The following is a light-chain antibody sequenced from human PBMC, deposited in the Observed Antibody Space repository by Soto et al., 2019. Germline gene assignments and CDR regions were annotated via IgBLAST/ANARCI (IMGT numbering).Light chain of an antibody. CDR2: GGY. Sequence: EVVLTQSPGTLSLSPGERATLSCRASQSADSSYLAWYQQKPGRAPRLLIYGGYRRATGIPDRFSGGGSGTDFTLTISSLEPEDFAVYYCQLYYSGMFGQGTKVEVK. CDR1: QSADSSY. V-gene: IGKV3-20*01. J-gene: IGKJ1*01. CDR3: QLYYSGM.